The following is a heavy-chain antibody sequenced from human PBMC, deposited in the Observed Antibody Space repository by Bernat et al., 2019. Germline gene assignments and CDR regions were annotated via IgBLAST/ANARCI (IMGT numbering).Heavy chain of an antibody. CDR1: EFTFTDYA. D-gene: IGHD2-15*01. CDR2: ISDSGGHT. CDR3: ARDRRLGCTGISCYSGFDS. J-gene: IGHJ4*02. V-gene: IGHV3-23*01. Sequence: QLLESGGGLVQPGGSLRLSCAASEFTFTDYAMNWVRQAPGKGLEWVSTISDSGGHTYYADSVKGRFTTSRDNSENTLYLQMSSLRAEDTAVYYCARDRRLGCTGISCYSGFDSWGQGTLVTVSS.